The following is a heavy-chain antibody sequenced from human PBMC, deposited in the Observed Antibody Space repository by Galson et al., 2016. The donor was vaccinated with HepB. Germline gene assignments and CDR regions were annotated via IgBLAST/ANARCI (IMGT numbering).Heavy chain of an antibody. CDR3: AKRPYSYGWHYGMDV. D-gene: IGHD5-18*01. CDR2: ITSGGTT. V-gene: IGHV3-23*01. J-gene: IGHJ6*02. CDR1: GFSFSSYA. Sequence: SLRLSCAASGFSFSSYAMSWVRQAPGKGLEWVSGITSGGTTYYADSVKGRFTISRDNSKNILYLQMKSLRDEDTAGYYCAKRPYSYGWHYGMDVWGQRTTVTVSS.